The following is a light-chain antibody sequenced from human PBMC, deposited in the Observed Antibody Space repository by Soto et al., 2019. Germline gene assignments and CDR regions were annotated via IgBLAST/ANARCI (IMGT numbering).Light chain of an antibody. J-gene: IGLJ2*01. CDR1: SSDVGNYNL. CDR2: EGN. CDR3: CSYAGSSTLV. Sequence: QSALTQPASVSGSPGQSITISCTGTSSDVGNYNLVSWYQQHPGIAPKLMIYEGNKRPSGVSNRFSASKSGNTASLTISGLRAEDESDYYCCSYAGSSTLVFGGGTKVTV. V-gene: IGLV2-23*01.